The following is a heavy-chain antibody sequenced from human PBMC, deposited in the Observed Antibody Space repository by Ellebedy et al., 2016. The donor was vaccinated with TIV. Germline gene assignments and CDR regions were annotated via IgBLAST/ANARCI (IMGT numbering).Heavy chain of an antibody. CDR2: ISADDSSI. V-gene: IGHV3-23*01. J-gene: IGHJ4*02. CDR1: GFTFSSFA. Sequence: GGSLRLSCADSGFTFSSFAMHWVRQPPGKGLEWLSVISADDSSISQAGSVKGRFTITRDNSKNTLYAQMNRLTTEDTAVYYCAKGSSSGFNYDRVGFEYWGQGTVVTVSS. CDR3: AKGSSSGFNYDRVGFEY. D-gene: IGHD3-16*01.